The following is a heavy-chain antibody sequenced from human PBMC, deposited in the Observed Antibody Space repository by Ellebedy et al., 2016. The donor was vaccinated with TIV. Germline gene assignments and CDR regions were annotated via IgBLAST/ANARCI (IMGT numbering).Heavy chain of an antibody. CDR3: AAREQKVPAAPGGFDP. CDR2: IWYDGSNK. J-gene: IGHJ5*02. D-gene: IGHD2-2*01. Sequence: GESLKISXAASGFTFSSYGMHWVRQAPGKGLEWVAVIWYDGSNKYYADSVKGRFTISRDNSKNTLYLQMNSLRAEDTAVYYCAAREQKVPAAPGGFDPWGQGTLVTVSS. CDR1: GFTFSSYG. V-gene: IGHV3-33*01.